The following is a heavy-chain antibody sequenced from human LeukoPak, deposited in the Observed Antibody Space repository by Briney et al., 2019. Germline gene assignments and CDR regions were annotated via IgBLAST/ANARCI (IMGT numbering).Heavy chain of an antibody. CDR2: IYTSGST. CDR3: ARDSGGSVTIFGVVNKNWFDP. V-gene: IGHV4-4*07. Sequence: SETLSLTCTVSGGSISSYYWSWIRQPAGKGLEWIGRIYTSGSTNYNPSLNSRVTMSVDTSKNQFSLKLSSVTAADTAVYYCARDSGGSVTIFGVVNKNWFDPWGQGTLVTVSS. J-gene: IGHJ5*02. D-gene: IGHD3-3*01. CDR1: GGSISSYY.